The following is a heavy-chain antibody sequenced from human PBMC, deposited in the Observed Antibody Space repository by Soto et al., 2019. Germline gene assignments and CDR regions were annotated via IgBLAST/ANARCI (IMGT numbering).Heavy chain of an antibody. CDR1: GFTFSSYS. CDR2: ISSSSSYI. CDR3: VREGLGYDSSGYDNTPIDY. Sequence: EVQLVESGGGLVKPGGSLRLSCAASGFTFSSYSMNWVRQAPGKGLEWVSSISSSSSYIYYADSVKGRFTISRDNAKNSLYLEMNRLRDEDTGVYYCVREGLGYDSSGYDNTPIDYWGQGTLVTVSS. D-gene: IGHD3-22*01. J-gene: IGHJ4*02. V-gene: IGHV3-21*01.